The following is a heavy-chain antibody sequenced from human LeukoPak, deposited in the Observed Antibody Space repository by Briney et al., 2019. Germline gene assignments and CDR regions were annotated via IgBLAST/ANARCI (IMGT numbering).Heavy chain of an antibody. V-gene: IGHV3-53*01. CDR3: AGDYVDY. J-gene: IGHJ4*02. CDR1: GFIVSSNY. CDR2: IHNDGST. Sequence: PGGSLRLSCAASGFIVSSNYMTWVRQAPGEGLEWVSVIHNDGSTYYTDSVKGRFTISRDNSKNTLYLQMNSLRAEDTAVYYCAGDYVDYWGQGTLVTVSS.